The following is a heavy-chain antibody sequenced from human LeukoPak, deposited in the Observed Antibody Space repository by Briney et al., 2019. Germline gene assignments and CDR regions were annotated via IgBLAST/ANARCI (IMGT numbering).Heavy chain of an antibody. CDR1: GFTFSSYW. Sequence: GGSLRLSCAASGFTFSSYWMCWVRQDPGKGLAWVSCIKTDGSITAYAGSVKGRFTISRDNAKNTLYLQMNSLRADDTAVYYCARDGDAPMTDFDYWGQGTLVTDPS. D-gene: IGHD2-21*02. CDR2: IKTDGSIT. V-gene: IGHV3-74*01. CDR3: ARDGDAPMTDFDY. J-gene: IGHJ4*02.